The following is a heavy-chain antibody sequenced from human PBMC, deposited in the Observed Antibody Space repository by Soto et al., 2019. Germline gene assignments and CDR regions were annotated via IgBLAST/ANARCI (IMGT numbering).Heavy chain of an antibody. CDR2: IYYSGST. Sequence: SETLSLTCTVSGGSISSYYWSWIRQPPGKGLEWIGYIYYSGSTNYNPSLKSRVTISVDTSKNQFSLKLSSVTAADTAVYYCARVPVVPAAMEMDWFEPWGHGTLVTVSS. CDR1: GGSISSYY. V-gene: IGHV4-59*12. CDR3: ARVPVVPAAMEMDWFEP. J-gene: IGHJ5*02. D-gene: IGHD2-2*01.